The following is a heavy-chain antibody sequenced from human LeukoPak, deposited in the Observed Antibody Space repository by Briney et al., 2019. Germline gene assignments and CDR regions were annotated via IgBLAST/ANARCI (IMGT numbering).Heavy chain of an antibody. Sequence: PGGSLRLSCAASGFTFSIYWMSWVRQAPGKGLEWVANIKEDGNEKYYVDSVKGRFTISRDNAKNSLYLQMNSLRAEDMAVYYCARDHLVVVPTATGDYYYYYMDVWGKGTMVTVSS. CDR1: GFTFSIYW. J-gene: IGHJ6*03. V-gene: IGHV3-7*01. D-gene: IGHD2-2*01. CDR3: ARDHLVVVPTATGDYYYYYMDV. CDR2: IKEDGNEK.